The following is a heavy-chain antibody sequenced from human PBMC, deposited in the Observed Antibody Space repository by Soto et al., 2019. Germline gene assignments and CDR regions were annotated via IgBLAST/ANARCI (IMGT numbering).Heavy chain of an antibody. Sequence: EAQLLESGGGLVQPGGSLRLSCAASGFAFSNFAMSWVRQVPGKGLEWVSAIGSGSRGTHYAESVEDRFTISRDDSKNTLYLQLNSLTAADTAVYYCAAPRAAVPHTRYFDPWGQGTPVTVSP. D-gene: IGHD6-13*01. J-gene: IGHJ5*02. V-gene: IGHV3-23*01. CDR3: AAPRAAVPHTRYFDP. CDR2: IGSGSRGT. CDR1: GFAFSNFA.